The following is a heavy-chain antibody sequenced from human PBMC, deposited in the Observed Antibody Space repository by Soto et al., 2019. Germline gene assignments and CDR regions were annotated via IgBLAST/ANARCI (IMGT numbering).Heavy chain of an antibody. Sequence: SETLSLTCTVSGGSISRGDYYWSWIRQPPGKGLEWIGYIYYSGSTYYNPSLKSRVTISVDTSKNQFSLKLSSVTAADTAVYYCARDRSGGYSYGSYYYGMDVWGQGTTVT. J-gene: IGHJ6*02. CDR2: IYYSGST. V-gene: IGHV4-30-4*01. D-gene: IGHD5-18*01. CDR3: ARDRSGGYSYGSYYYGMDV. CDR1: GGSISRGDYY.